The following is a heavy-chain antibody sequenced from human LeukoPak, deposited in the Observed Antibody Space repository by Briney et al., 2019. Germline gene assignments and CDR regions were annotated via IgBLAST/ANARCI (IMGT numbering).Heavy chain of an antibody. CDR1: GYTLTSYY. V-gene: IGHV1-46*03. Sequence: GVSVKVSCKASGYTLTSYYMHWVRQTPGQGPEWMGIINPNDGSATYAQRFQGRVSMTRDTSTSTVYMDLQSLRSEDTAVYYCARGELLLDNWGQGTLVTVSS. J-gene: IGHJ4*02. CDR2: INPNDGSA. CDR3: ARGELLLDN. D-gene: IGHD3-10*01.